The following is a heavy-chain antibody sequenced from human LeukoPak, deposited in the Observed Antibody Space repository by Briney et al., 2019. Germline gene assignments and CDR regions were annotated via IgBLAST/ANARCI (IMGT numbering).Heavy chain of an antibody. Sequence: ASVKVSCKASGYTFTSHYMHWVRHAPVQGLEWMGIINPSGGSTSYAQKFQGRVTMTRDTPTSTVYMELSSPRSEDTAVYYCARWIIERGYSYGGDYYYGMDVWGQGTTVTVSS. CDR1: GYTFTSHY. CDR3: ARWIIERGYSYGGDYYYGMDV. CDR2: INPSGGST. J-gene: IGHJ6*02. V-gene: IGHV1-46*01. D-gene: IGHD5-18*01.